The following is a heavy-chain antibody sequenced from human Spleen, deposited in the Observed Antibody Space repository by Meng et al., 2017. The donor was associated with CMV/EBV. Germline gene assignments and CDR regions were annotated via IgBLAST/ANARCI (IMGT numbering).Heavy chain of an antibody. D-gene: IGHD4-11*01. J-gene: IGHJ4*02. CDR3: ARERYSNYVIDY. CDR1: GGSISSSSYY. CDR2: IYYSGST. V-gene: IGHV4-39*07. Sequence: GSLRLSCTVSGGSISSSSYYWGWIRQPPGKGLEWIGSIYYSGSTYYNPSLKSRVTISVDTSKNQFSLKLSSVTAADTAVYYCARERYSNYVIDYWGQGTLVTSPQ.